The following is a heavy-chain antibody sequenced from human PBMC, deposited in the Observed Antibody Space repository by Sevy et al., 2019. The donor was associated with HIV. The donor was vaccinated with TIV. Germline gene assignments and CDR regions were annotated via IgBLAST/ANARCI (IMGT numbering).Heavy chain of an antibody. CDR1: GFTFSSYA. Sequence: GGSLRLSCAASGFTFSSYAMHWVRQAPGKGLEWVAVILYDGSNKYYADSVKGRFTISRDNSKNTLYLQMNSLRAEDTAVYYCVRDRRIQLWSSMDYWGQGTLVTVSS. J-gene: IGHJ4*02. D-gene: IGHD5-18*01. CDR3: VRDRRIQLWSSMDY. V-gene: IGHV3-30-3*01. CDR2: ILYDGSNK.